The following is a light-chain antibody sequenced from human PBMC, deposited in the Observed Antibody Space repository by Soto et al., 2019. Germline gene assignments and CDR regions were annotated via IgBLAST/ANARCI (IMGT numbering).Light chain of an antibody. CDR1: QSISTW. CDR3: QQYSSDCT. V-gene: IGKV1-5*03. CDR2: KAS. J-gene: IGKJ2*01. Sequence: IQMSPVPSPPSSPFSPKLTNTCRASQSISTWLAWYQQKPGKAPKLLIYKASSLERGVPSRFSGSGSGTEFTLTISSLQPDDFATYYCQQYSSDCTFGQGTKVDIK.